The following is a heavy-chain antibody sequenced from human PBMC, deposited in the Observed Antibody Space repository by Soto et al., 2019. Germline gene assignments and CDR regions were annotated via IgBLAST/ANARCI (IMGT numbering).Heavy chain of an antibody. Sequence: LRLSCAASGFTFSSYAMHWVRQAPGKGLEWVAVISYDGSNKYYADSVKGRFTISRDNSKNTLYLQMNSLRAEDTAVYYCARDVLIQAGNPLYYYYSVMAFWGKGTTVPVSS. J-gene: IGHJ6*04. CDR1: GFTFSSYA. CDR2: ISYDGSNK. V-gene: IGHV3-30-3*01. D-gene: IGHD3-3*01. CDR3: ARDVLIQAGNPLYYYYSVMAF.